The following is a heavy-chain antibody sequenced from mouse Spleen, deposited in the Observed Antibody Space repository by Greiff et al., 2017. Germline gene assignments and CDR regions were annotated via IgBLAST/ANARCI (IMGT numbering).Heavy chain of an antibody. Sequence: EVQLVESGPELVKPGASVKMSCKASGYTFTSYVMHWVKQKPGQGLEWIGYINPYNDGTKYNEKFKGKATLTSDKSSSTAYMELSSLTSEDSAVYYCAREAIYYDYDDYAMDYWGQGTSVTVSS. V-gene: IGHV1-14*01. D-gene: IGHD2-4*01. CDR2: INPYNDGT. CDR3: AREAIYYDYDDYAMDY. CDR1: GYTFTSYV. J-gene: IGHJ4*01.